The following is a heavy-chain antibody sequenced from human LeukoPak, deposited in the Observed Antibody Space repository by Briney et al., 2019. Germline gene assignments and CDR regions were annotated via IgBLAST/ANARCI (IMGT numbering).Heavy chain of an antibody. V-gene: IGHV3-30*18. D-gene: IGHD2-15*01. CDR3: ANGHLGYYDAFDI. CDR2: TSYDGSNK. CDR1: GFTFSSYG. Sequence: GGSLRLSCAASGFTFSSYGMHWVRQAPGKGLEWVAVTSYDGSNKYYADSVKGRFTISRDNSKNTLYLQMNSLRAEDTAVYYCANGHLGYYDAFDIWGQGTMVTVSS. J-gene: IGHJ3*02.